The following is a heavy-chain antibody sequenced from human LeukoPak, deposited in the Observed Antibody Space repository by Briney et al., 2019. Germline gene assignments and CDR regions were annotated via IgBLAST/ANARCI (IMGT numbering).Heavy chain of an antibody. J-gene: IGHJ6*03. CDR2: IRFDGSEK. CDR3: AKVLLRALDYMDV. V-gene: IGHV3-30*02. Sequence: GGSLRLSCAASGFTFSSYGMHWVRQAPGKGLEWVAFIRFDGSEKYYADSVKGRFTISRDNSKNTLYLQMNSLRVEDTAVYYCAKVLLRALDYMDVWGKGTTVTVSS. CDR1: GFTFSSYG. D-gene: IGHD2-15*01.